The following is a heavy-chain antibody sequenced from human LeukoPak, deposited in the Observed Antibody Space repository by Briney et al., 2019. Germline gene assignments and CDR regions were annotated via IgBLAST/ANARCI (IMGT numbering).Heavy chain of an antibody. J-gene: IGHJ6*02. CDR3: ARDNRGSVPYGMDV. D-gene: IGHD7-27*01. CDR2: ISAYNGNT. CDR1: GYTFTSYG. V-gene: IGHV1-18*01. Sequence: ASVKVSCKASGYTFTSYGISWVRQAPGQGLEWMGWISAYNGNTNYAQKFQGRVTITADESTSTAYMELSSLRSEDTAVYYCARDNRGSVPYGMDVWGQGTTVTVSS.